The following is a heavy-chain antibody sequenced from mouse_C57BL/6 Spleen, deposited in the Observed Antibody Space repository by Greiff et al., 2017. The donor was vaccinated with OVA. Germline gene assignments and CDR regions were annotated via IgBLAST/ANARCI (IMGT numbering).Heavy chain of an antibody. Sequence: VQLQQSGPELVKPGASVKISCKASGYTFTDYYMNWVKQSHGQSLEWIGDINPNNGGTSYNQKFKGKATLTVDKSSSTAYMELRSLTSEDSAVYYCARLYAMDDWGQGTSVTVSS. CDR1: GYTFTDYY. CDR2: INPNNGGT. J-gene: IGHJ4*01. CDR3: ARLYAMDD. V-gene: IGHV1-26*01.